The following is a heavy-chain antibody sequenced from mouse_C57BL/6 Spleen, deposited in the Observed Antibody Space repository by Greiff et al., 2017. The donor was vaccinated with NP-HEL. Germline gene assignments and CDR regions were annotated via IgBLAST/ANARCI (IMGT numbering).Heavy chain of an antibody. D-gene: IGHD2-2*01. V-gene: IGHV1-63*01. J-gene: IGHJ3*01. CDR3: ARYGYDGWFAY. CDR1: GYTFTNYW. Sequence: VKLQESGAELVRPGTSVKMSCKASGYTFTNYWIGWAKQRPGHGLEWIGDIYPGGGYTNYNEKFKGKATLTADKSSSTAYMQFSSLTSEDSAIYYCARYGYDGWFAYWGQGTLVTVSA. CDR2: IYPGGGYT.